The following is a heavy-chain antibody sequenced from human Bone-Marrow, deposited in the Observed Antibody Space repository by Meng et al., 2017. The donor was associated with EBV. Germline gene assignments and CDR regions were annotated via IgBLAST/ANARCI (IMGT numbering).Heavy chain of an antibody. J-gene: IGHJ4*02. CDR1: GASISGSNW. Sequence: QVQLQEVGPGLVKPSGTLSLTCAVSGASISGSNWWSWVRQPPGKGLEWIGEIWHGGNTNYNPSLKSRVTISVDKSGNQFSLNLNSVTAADTAVYYCARGNAYNVPSFDYWGQGTLVTVSS. V-gene: IGHV4-4*02. CDR3: ARGNAYNVPSFDY. CDR2: IWHGGNT. D-gene: IGHD5-24*01.